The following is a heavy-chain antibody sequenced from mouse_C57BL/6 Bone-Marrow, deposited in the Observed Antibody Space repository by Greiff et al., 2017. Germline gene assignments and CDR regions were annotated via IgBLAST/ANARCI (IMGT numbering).Heavy chain of an antibody. J-gene: IGHJ3*01. D-gene: IGHD1-1*01. Sequence: QVQLKQPGAELVMPGASVKLSCKASGYTFTSYWMNWVKQRPGHGLEWIGEIDPSDRYTNYNQKFKGKSTLTVDKSSSTAYMQLSSLTSEDSAVYYCARDYGSSFAWFAYWGQGTLVTVSA. CDR3: ARDYGSSFAWFAY. CDR1: GYTFTSYW. V-gene: IGHV1-69*01. CDR2: IDPSDRYT.